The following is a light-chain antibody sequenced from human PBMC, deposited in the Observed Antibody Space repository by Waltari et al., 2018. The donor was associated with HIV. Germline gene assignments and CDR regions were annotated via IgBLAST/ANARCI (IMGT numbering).Light chain of an antibody. Sequence: QSALPQPASVSGSPGQSITISCTGTSSDIGGYTYVSWYQQHPGKAPKLIIYDVTNRPSGVSNRFSGSKSGNTTSLTISGLQAEDEADYYCTSYTSSTTPRVFGGGTKLTVL. CDR3: TSYTSSTTPRV. CDR1: SSDIGGYTY. V-gene: IGLV2-14*03. CDR2: DVT. J-gene: IGLJ3*02.